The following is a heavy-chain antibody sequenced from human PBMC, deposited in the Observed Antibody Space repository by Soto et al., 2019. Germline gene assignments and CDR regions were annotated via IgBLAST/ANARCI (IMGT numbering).Heavy chain of an antibody. D-gene: IGHD1-26*01. CDR2: IDSDGTDT. CDR1: GFTFYTYA. CDR3: AKGRLAVGSDWFDS. V-gene: IGHV3-23*05. Sequence: GGSLRLSCEASGFTFYTYAMIWVRQAPGKGLEWVTAIDSDGTDTYYADFVKGRFTVSRDNSKNTLYLQMRSLTAEDTALYYCAKGRLAVGSDWFDSWGPGTLVTGSS. J-gene: IGHJ5*01.